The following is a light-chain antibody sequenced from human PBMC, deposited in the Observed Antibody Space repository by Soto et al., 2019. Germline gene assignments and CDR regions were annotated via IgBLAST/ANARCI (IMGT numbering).Light chain of an antibody. Sequence: EIVLTQSPGTLSLSPWERATLSCRARQSVSSSYLAWYQQKPGQAPRLLIYGASSRATGIPYRFSGSGSGTDFTLTISRLEPEDFAVYYCQQYGNSPVTFGQGTRLEIK. V-gene: IGKV3-20*01. CDR1: QSVSSSY. CDR2: GAS. J-gene: IGKJ5*01. CDR3: QQYGNSPVT.